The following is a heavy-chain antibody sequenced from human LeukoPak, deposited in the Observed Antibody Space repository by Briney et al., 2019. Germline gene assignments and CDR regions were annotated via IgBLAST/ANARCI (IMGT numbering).Heavy chain of an antibody. D-gene: IGHD3-10*01. CDR1: GFTFSIHG. V-gene: IGHV3-30*02. Sequence: GGSLRLSCAASGFTFSIHGMHWVRQAPGKGLEWLSYISYYGSNIQYADSVRGRFTISRDNSKNTLYLEMNTLRVEDTPVYHCTNKDYYGSQSFAFDIWGQGTMVTVSS. J-gene: IGHJ3*02. CDR3: TNKDYYGSQSFAFDI. CDR2: ISYYGSNI.